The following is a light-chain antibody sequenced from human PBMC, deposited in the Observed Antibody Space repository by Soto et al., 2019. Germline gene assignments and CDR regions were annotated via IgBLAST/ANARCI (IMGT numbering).Light chain of an antibody. CDR2: DVS. CDR3: SSFTSSDTLVV. Sequence: QSALTQPASVSGSPGQSITISCTGTSSDVGGYNFVSWYQHHPAKAPKLMIYDVSNRPSGVSNRFSGFKSGNTASLTISGLQAEDEAHYYCSSFTSSDTLVVFGGGTKLTVL. J-gene: IGLJ2*01. V-gene: IGLV2-14*03. CDR1: SSDVGGYNF.